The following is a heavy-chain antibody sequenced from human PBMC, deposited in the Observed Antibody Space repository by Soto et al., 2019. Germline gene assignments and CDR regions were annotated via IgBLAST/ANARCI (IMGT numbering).Heavy chain of an antibody. CDR2: IFWNDDE. Sequence: SGPTLVNPSQTLTLTCTFSGFSLSTSEVGVGWIRQPPGKALEWLALIFWNDDERYNPSLKSRLTITKDISKNQVVLTMTNMDPVDTATYYCAHSRVFDWFDPWGQGTLVTVSS. D-gene: IGHD6-13*01. CDR1: GFSLSTSEVG. V-gene: IGHV2-5*01. J-gene: IGHJ5*02. CDR3: AHSRVFDWFDP.